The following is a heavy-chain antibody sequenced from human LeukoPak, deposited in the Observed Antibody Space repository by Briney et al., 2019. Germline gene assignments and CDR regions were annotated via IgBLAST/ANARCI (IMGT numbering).Heavy chain of an antibody. CDR2: TYYRSKWYN. D-gene: IGHD4-17*01. CDR1: GDSVSSNTAA. V-gene: IGHV6-1*01. J-gene: IGHJ4*02. Sequence: PSQTLSLTCAISGDSVSSNTAAWNWVRQSPSRGLEWLGRTYYRSKWYNDYAVSVKGRITINPDTSNNQFSLQLRSVTPEDTAVYYCARGVGTVSELNYWGQGTLVTVSS. CDR3: ARGVGTVSELNY.